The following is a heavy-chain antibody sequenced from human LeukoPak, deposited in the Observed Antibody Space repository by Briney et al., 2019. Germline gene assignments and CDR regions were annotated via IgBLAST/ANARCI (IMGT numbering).Heavy chain of an antibody. V-gene: IGHV3-30*18. CDR3: AKGGYSSGWYPYYYYYYMDV. Sequence: PGGSLRLSCAASGITFNSYTMNWVRQAPGKGLEWVAVISYDGSNKYYADSVKGRFTISRDNSKNTLYLQMNSLRAEDTAVYYCAKGGYSSGWYPYYYYYYMDVWGKGTTVTVSS. CDR2: ISYDGSNK. CDR1: GITFNSYT. D-gene: IGHD6-19*01. J-gene: IGHJ6*03.